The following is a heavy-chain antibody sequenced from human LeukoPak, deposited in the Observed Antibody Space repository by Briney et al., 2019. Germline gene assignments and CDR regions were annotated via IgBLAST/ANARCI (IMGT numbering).Heavy chain of an antibody. V-gene: IGHV1-2*02. CDR1: GYTFTDHY. Sequence: ASVKVSFNASGYTFTDHYLHWVRQAPGQGLEWVGWIRPKSGETHYAQKCQGRVTMTRDTSIRTAYLELSGVRSDDTAVYYCARDHNWGTDYWVQGTLITVSS. J-gene: IGHJ4*02. D-gene: IGHD7-27*01. CDR3: ARDHNWGTDY. CDR2: IRPKSGET.